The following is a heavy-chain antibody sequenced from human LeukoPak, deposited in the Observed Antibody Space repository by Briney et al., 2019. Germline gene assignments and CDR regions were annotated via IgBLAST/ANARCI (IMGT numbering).Heavy chain of an antibody. J-gene: IGHJ4*02. D-gene: IGHD5-18*01. V-gene: IGHV1-18*01. CDR1: GYTFTSYG. CDR3: ASRLLIHLWAKDF. Sequence: ASVKVSCKASGYTFTSYGISWVRQAPGQGLEWMGWISAYNGNTNYAQKLQGRVTMTTDTSTSTAYMELSSLRSEDTAVYFCASRLLIHLWAKDFWGQGTLVTVSS. CDR2: ISAYNGNT.